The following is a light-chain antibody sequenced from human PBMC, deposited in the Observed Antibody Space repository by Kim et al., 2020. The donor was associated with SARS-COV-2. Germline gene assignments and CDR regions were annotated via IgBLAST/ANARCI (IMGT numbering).Light chain of an antibody. CDR3: LQHNTYPIT. Sequence: ASVGDRVTITCRASQDMRNDLGWYQQNPGRAAKRLIYGASSLQSGVPSRFSGSGSGTEFTLTISSVQPEDFATYFCLQHNTYPITFGQGTRLEIK. V-gene: IGKV1-17*01. J-gene: IGKJ5*01. CDR2: GAS. CDR1: QDMRND.